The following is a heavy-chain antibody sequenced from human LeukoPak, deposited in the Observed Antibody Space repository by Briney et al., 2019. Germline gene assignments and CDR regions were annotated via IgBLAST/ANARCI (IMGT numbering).Heavy chain of an antibody. CDR2: IYSGGST. CDR1: GFTVSSNY. D-gene: IGHD6-19*01. Sequence: PGGSLRLSCAASGFTVSSNYMSWVRQAPGKGLEWVSVIYSGGSTYYADSVKGRFTISRDNSKNTLYVQMNSLRAEDTAVYYCAKGYSSGWGRAFDIWGQGTMVTVSS. CDR3: AKGYSSGWGRAFDI. V-gene: IGHV3-53*01. J-gene: IGHJ3*02.